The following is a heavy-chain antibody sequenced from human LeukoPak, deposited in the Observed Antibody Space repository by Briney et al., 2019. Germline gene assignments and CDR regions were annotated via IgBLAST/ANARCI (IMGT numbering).Heavy chain of an antibody. CDR3: ARRLGGTSTGFDY. CDR1: GGFINGYY. V-gene: IGHV4-59*08. D-gene: IGHD2-2*01. J-gene: IGHJ4*02. Sequence: SETLSLTCTVSGGFINGYYWSWIRQSPGKGLEWIGSIHYSGSTTYNPSLKSRVTISVDTSKNQFSLKLSSVTAADTAVYYCARRLGGTSTGFDYWGQGTLVTVSS. CDR2: IHYSGST.